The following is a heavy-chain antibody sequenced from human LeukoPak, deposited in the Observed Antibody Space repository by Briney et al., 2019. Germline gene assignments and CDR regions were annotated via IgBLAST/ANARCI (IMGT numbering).Heavy chain of an antibody. CDR3: ARDTVALPCDY. Sequence: ASVKVSCKASGYTFTSYGISWVRQATGQGLEWMGWISAYNGNTNYAQKLLGRVTMTTDTSTSTAYMELRSLRSDDTAVYYCARDTVALPCDYWGQGTLVTVSS. J-gene: IGHJ4*02. CDR2: ISAYNGNT. D-gene: IGHD2-21*02. V-gene: IGHV1-18*01. CDR1: GYTFTSYG.